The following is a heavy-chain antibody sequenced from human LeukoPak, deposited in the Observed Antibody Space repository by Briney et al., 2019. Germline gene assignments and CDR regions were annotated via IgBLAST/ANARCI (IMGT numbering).Heavy chain of an antibody. J-gene: IGHJ4*02. Sequence: GGSLRLSCAASGFTFSNYAMSWVRQAPGKGLEWVSTISGGGNTFYADSVKGRFTISRDNAKNSLYLQMNSLRAEDTAVYYCARSRYGSYFDYWGQGTLVTVSS. CDR1: GFTFSNYA. V-gene: IGHV3-69-1*02. CDR3: ARSRYGSYFDY. CDR2: ISGGGNT. D-gene: IGHD3-10*01.